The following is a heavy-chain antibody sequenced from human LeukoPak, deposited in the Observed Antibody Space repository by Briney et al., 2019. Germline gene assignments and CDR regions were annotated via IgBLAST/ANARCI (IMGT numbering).Heavy chain of an antibody. CDR1: GGSFSNYY. D-gene: IGHD3-10*01. Sequence: SETLSLTCGVYGGSFSNYYWGWIRQPPGKGLEWIGSIYYSGSTYYNPSLKSRVTISVDTSKNQFSLKLSSVTAADTAVYYCARAHYYGSGNSHAFDIWGQGTMVTVSS. J-gene: IGHJ3*02. CDR2: IYYSGST. V-gene: IGHV4-39*07. CDR3: ARAHYYGSGNSHAFDI.